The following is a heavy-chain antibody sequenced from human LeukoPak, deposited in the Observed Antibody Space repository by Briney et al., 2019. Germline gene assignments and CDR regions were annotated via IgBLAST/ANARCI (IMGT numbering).Heavy chain of an antibody. D-gene: IGHD2-8*02. Sequence: RGESLKISCKGSGYSFTSYWISWVRQMPGKGLEWMGIICPGDSDTRYSPSFQGQVTISADTSISTTYLQWSSLKASDTAIYYCARHSPSVTGPAINFDYWSQGALVTVSS. CDR3: ARHSPSVTGPAINFDY. CDR2: ICPGDSDT. V-gene: IGHV5-51*01. J-gene: IGHJ4*02. CDR1: GYSFTSYW.